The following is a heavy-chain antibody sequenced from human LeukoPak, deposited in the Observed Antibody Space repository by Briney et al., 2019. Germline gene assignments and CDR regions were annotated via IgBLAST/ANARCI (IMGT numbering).Heavy chain of an antibody. CDR1: GYTFTGYY. CDR2: INPNSGGT. J-gene: IGHJ4*02. V-gene: IGHV1-2*02. D-gene: IGHD5-18*01. Sequence: ASVKVSCKASGYTFTGYYMHWVRQAPGQGHEWMGWINPNSGGTNYAKKFQGRVTMTRDTSISTAYMELSRLRSDDTAVYYCARDLIQLWSPNSDFDYWGQGTLVTVSS. CDR3: ARDLIQLWSPNSDFDY.